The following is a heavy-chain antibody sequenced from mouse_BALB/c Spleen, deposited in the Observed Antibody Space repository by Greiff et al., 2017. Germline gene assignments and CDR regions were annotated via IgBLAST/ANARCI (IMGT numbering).Heavy chain of an antibody. CDR1: GYSITSGYY. J-gene: IGHJ3*01. CDR2: ISYDGSN. Sequence: EVKLQESGPGLVKPSQSLSLTCSVTGYSITSGYYWNWIRQFPGNKLEWMGYISYDGSNNYNPSLKNRISITRDTSKNQFFLKLNSVTTEDTATYYCASQIYYGNYWFAYWGQGTLVTVSA. CDR3: ASQIYYGNYWFAY. D-gene: IGHD2-1*01. V-gene: IGHV3-6*02.